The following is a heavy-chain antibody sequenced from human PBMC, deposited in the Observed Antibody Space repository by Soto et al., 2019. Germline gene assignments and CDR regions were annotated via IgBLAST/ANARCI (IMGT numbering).Heavy chain of an antibody. D-gene: IGHD3-16*02. CDR1: GFTFSDYY. J-gene: IGHJ4*02. V-gene: IGHV3-11*01. CDR2: ISSSGSTI. Sequence: GGSLRLSCAASGFTFSDYYMSWFRQAPGKGLEWVSYISSSGSTIYYADSVKGRFTISRDNAKNSLYLQMNSLRAEDTAVYYCARGPYDYVWGSDPPHFDYWGQGTLVTVSS. CDR3: ARGPYDYVWGSDPPHFDY.